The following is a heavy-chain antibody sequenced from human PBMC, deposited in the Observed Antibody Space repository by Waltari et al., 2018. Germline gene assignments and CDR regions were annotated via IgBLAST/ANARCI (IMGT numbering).Heavy chain of an antibody. V-gene: IGHV4-39*01. Sequence: QLPLQESGPGLVKPSATLSLTCTVSGGSISTNYNWGWLRQPPGKGLEWMGNMQYRGSTFYNPSLKSRVTISLDTSKNQFSLRLSSVGAADTAVYFCGRIAFGDDGGYFQHWGQGTLVTVSS. CDR2: MQYRGST. CDR3: GRIAFGDDGGYFQH. CDR1: GGSISTNYN. D-gene: IGHD4-17*01. J-gene: IGHJ1*01.